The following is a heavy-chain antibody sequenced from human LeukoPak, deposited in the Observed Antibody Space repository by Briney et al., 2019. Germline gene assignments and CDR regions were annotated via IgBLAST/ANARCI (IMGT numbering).Heavy chain of an antibody. J-gene: IGHJ4*02. CDR3: ARDGDSYSSGWMGY. Sequence: SETLSLTCTVSGGSISSYYWSWIRQPPGKGLEWIGYIYYSGSTNYNPSLKSRVTISVDTSKNQFSLKLSSVTAADTAVYYCARDGDSYSSGWMGYWGQGTLVTVSS. D-gene: IGHD6-19*01. V-gene: IGHV4-59*01. CDR1: GGSISSYY. CDR2: IYYSGST.